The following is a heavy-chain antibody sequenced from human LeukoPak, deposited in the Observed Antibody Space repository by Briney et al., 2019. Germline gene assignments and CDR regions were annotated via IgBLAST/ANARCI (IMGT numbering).Heavy chain of an antibody. Sequence: GGSLRLSCAASGFTFSTYAMTWVRQAPGKGLEWVSTISGSGDSTYYADSVKGRFTISRDNSKNTLYLQMNSLRAEDTAIYYCAKHASAYSSSWYNYWGQGTLVTVSS. CDR3: AKHASAYSSSWYNY. D-gene: IGHD6-13*01. J-gene: IGHJ4*02. CDR1: GFTFSTYA. CDR2: ISGSGDST. V-gene: IGHV3-23*01.